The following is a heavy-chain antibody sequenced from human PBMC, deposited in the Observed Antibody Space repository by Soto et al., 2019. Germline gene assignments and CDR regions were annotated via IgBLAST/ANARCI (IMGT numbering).Heavy chain of an antibody. CDR2: ISYDGSNK. CDR3: AREPKHKTYYDFWSGYHFDY. J-gene: IGHJ4*02. D-gene: IGHD3-3*01. V-gene: IGHV3-30*03. Sequence: GGSLRLSCTNSGFTFSRYGMHWVRQAPGKGLEWVAVISYDGSNKYYAVSVKSRITINPDTSKNQFSLQLNSVTPEDTAVYYCAREPKHKTYYDFWSGYHFDYWGQGTLVTVSS. CDR1: GFTFSRYG.